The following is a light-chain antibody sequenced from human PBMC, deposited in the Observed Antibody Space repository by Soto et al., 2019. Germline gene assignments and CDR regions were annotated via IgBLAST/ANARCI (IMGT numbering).Light chain of an antibody. V-gene: IGKV1-33*01. J-gene: IGKJ2*01. Sequence: DIQMTQSPSFLSASVGDRVTITCQASQDVSTFLNWYQQKPGKAPKLLIYDASNLETGVPPRFSGSGSGTDFTLTISNLQSEDGATYYCQQYLNRPPSFGQGTKV. CDR2: DAS. CDR1: QDVSTF. CDR3: QQYLNRPPS.